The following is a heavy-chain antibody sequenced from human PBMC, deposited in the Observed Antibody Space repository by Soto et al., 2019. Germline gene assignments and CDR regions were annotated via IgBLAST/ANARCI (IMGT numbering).Heavy chain of an antibody. CDR3: AKLRWGSDNWFDP. CDR2: ISGSGDRT. J-gene: IGHJ5*02. V-gene: IGHV3-23*01. Sequence: EVQLLESGGGLVQPGGSLRLSCAASGFTFSSYAMSWVRQTPGKGLEWVSAISGSGDRTYYADSVKGRFTISRDNSKNTLYLQMTSLRAEDTAVYYCAKLRWGSDNWFDPWGQGTLVTVSS. CDR1: GFTFSSYA. D-gene: IGHD3-10*01.